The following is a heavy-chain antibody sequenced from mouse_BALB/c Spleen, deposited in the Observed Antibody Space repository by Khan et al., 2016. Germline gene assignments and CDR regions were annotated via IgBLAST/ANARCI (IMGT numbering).Heavy chain of an antibody. V-gene: IGHV1-87*01. CDR2: IYPGDGDT. CDR1: GYTSANYW. CDR3: ADALFVY. D-gene: IGHD6-1*01. J-gene: IGHJ3*01. Sequence: QVQLQQSGAELARPGASVRLSCKASGYTSANYWMLWVKQRPGKGLEWIGSIYPGDGDTRYSEKFKDKAILSADKSSSSAYMHLRSVASEGSAVYYCADALFVYWGQGTLVTVAA.